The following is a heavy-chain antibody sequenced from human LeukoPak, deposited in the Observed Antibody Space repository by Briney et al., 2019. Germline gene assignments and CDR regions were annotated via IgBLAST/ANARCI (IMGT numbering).Heavy chain of an antibody. Sequence: GGSLRLSCAASGFTFSNAWMSWVRQAPGKGLEWVGRIKSKTDGGTTEHAAPVEGRFTISRDDSKNTLYLQMNSLKTEDTAVYYCTTDGGTVTPTGYYYGMDVWGKGTTVTVSS. J-gene: IGHJ6*04. V-gene: IGHV3-15*01. CDR3: TTDGGTVTPTGYYYGMDV. CDR2: IKSKTDGGTT. CDR1: GFTFSNAW. D-gene: IGHD4-17*01.